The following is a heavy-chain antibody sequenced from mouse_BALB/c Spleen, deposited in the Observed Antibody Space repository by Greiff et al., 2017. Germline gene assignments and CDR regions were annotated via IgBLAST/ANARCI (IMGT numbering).Heavy chain of an antibody. Sequence: EVHLVESGGGLVKPGGSLKLSCAASGFTFSSYAMSWVRQTPEKRLEWVASISSGGSTYYPDSVKGRFTISRDNARNILYLQMSSLRSEDTAMYYCARVKYGNYPFAYWGQGTLVTVSA. CDR1: GFTFSSYA. J-gene: IGHJ3*01. V-gene: IGHV5-6-5*01. CDR2: ISSGGST. D-gene: IGHD2-10*02. CDR3: ARVKYGNYPFAY.